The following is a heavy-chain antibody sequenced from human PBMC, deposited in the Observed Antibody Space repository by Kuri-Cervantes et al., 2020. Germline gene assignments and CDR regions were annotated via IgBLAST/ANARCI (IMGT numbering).Heavy chain of an antibody. V-gene: IGHV4-39*02. D-gene: IGHD3-16*02. CDR1: GGSISSSSYY. CDR3: AGLMITFWGVIVMGGFDP. J-gene: IGHJ5*02. Sequence: SETLSLTCTVSGGSISSSSYYWGWIRQPPGKGLEWIGSIYYSGSTYYNPSLKSRVTISVDTSKDHFSLNLISVTDADTAVYYCAGLMITFWGVIVMGGFDPWGQGTLVTVSS. CDR2: IYYSGST.